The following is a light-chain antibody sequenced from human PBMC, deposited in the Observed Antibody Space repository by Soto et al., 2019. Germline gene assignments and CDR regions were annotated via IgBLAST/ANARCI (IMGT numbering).Light chain of an antibody. CDR3: HQYYSYPRT. J-gene: IGKJ1*01. Sequence: AIRMTQSPSPLSASTGDRLTITCRASQGISSYLAWYQQKPGKAPKRLIYAASSLQTGDPSRFSGSQSGTDFTRTISCLQSDDFATDYCHQYYSYPRTFGQGTKVQIK. CDR2: AAS. V-gene: IGKV1-8*01. CDR1: QGISSY.